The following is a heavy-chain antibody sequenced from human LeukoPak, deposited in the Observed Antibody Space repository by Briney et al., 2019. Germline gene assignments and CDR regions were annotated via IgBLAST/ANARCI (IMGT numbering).Heavy chain of an antibody. Sequence: GGSLRLSCAASGFTFSSYTMNWVRQAPGRGLEWVSSISSSSNYIYYADSVKGRFTISRDNARNSLYLQMNSLRAEDTAVYYCARGRSSFDYWGQGTLVTVSS. CDR1: GFTFSSYT. V-gene: IGHV3-21*01. CDR3: ARGRSSFDY. D-gene: IGHD6-13*01. CDR2: ISSSSNYI. J-gene: IGHJ4*02.